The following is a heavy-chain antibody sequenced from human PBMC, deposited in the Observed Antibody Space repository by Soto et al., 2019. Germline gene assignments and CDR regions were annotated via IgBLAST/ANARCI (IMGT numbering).Heavy chain of an antibody. V-gene: IGHV4-30-2*01. CDR3: AKEDLLGPGIISRYFKH. J-gene: IGHJ1*01. D-gene: IGHD3-10*01. CDR1: GGSISSGGYS. Sequence: PSETLSLTCAVSGGSISSGGYSWSWIRQPPGKGLEWIGYIYHSGSTYYNPSLKSRVTISVDNSKNHFSLELSSVTAADTAVYYCAKEDLLGPGIISRYFKHWGQGLLVTVSS. CDR2: IYHSGST.